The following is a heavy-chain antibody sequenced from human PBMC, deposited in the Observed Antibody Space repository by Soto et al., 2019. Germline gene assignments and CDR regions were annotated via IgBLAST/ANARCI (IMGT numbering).Heavy chain of an antibody. V-gene: IGHV3-48*01. CDR1: GFTLGGYS. Sequence: GGSLRLSCVVSGFTLGGYSMNWVRQAPGKGLEWVSYISDSGSRMYYADSVKGRFTISRDNAKNSLYLQMNSLRAEDTAVYYCARGASYGMDVWGQGTTVTVSS. J-gene: IGHJ6*02. CDR3: ARGASYGMDV. CDR2: ISDSGSRM.